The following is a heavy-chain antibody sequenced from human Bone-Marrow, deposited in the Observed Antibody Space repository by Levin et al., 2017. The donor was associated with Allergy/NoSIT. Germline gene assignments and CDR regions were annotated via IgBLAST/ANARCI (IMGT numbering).Heavy chain of an antibody. CDR2: LSGPGGSA. V-gene: IGHV3-23*01. J-gene: IGHJ4*02. CDR1: GFIFSDCA. Sequence: GESLKISCAASGFIFSDCAMSWVRQAPGKGLEWVSALSGPGGSAYYADSVKGRFTIVRDNSKNTLFLQMDSLRAEDTAVYYCAKENGGAAPGFYFDSWGQGTLVSVSS. CDR3: AKENGGAAPGFYFDS. D-gene: IGHD6-13*01.